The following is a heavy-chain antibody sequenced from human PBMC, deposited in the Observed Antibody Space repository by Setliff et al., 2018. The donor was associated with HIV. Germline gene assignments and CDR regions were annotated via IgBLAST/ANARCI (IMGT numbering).Heavy chain of an antibody. CDR3: ARGHLDYDYWEDIVGHWFDP. CDR1: GYTFTNSD. J-gene: IGHJ5*02. Sequence: ASVKVSCKTSGYTFTNSDIDWVRQAPGQGLEWVGWMNPKSGNTGYAQKFQGRVTMTSNKFIGTAYMELTSLTSEDTATYYCARGHLDYDYWEDIVGHWFDPWGRGTLVTVSS. CDR2: MNPKSGNT. V-gene: IGHV1-8*01. D-gene: IGHD3-3*01.